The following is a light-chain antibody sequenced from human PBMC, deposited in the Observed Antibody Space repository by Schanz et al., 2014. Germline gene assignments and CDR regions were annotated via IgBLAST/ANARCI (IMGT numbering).Light chain of an antibody. Sequence: DIVLTQSPDSLAVSLGERATINCKSSQSVLYSSHNKNYLAWYQQKPGQPPKLLIYWASTRESGVPDRFSGSGSGTDFTLTISSLQAEDVAVYYCQQYDTTPRTFGQGTKLEIK. V-gene: IGKV4-1*01. CDR3: QQYDTTPRT. J-gene: IGKJ2*01. CDR1: QSVLYSSHNKNY. CDR2: WAS.